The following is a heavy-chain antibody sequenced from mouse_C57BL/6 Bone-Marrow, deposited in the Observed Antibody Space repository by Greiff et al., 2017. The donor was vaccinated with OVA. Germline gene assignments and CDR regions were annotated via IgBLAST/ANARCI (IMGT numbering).Heavy chain of an antibody. Sequence: EVKLQESGGGLVQPGGSLKLSCAASGFTFSDYGMAWVRQAPRKGLEWVAYISNLAYSIYYADTVTGRFTISRENAKNTLYLELSSLRSEDTAVDYCVCHGDNSNYLNPSGGVAYWGQGTLVTVSA. D-gene: IGHD2-5*01. J-gene: IGHJ3*01. CDR3: VCHGDNSNYLNPSGGVAY. CDR2: ISNLAYSI. CDR1: GFTFSDYG. V-gene: IGHV5-15*01.